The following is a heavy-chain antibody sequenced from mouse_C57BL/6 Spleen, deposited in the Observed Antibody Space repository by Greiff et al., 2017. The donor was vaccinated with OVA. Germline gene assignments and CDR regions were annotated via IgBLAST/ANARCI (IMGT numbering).Heavy chain of an antibody. CDR2: ISYSGST. J-gene: IGHJ4*01. Sequence: ESGPGMVKPSQSLSLTCTVTGYSITSGYDWHWIRHFPGNKLEWMGYISYSGSTNYNPSLKSRISITHDTSKNHFFLKLNSVTTEDTATYYCARADYYGSSYYAMDYWGQGTSVTVSS. V-gene: IGHV3-1*01. D-gene: IGHD1-1*01. CDR3: ARADYYGSSYYAMDY. CDR1: GYSITSGYD.